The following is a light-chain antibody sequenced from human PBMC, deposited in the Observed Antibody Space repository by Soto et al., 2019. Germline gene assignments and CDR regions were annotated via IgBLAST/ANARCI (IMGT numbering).Light chain of an antibody. J-gene: IGLJ2*01. V-gene: IGLV2-8*01. CDR2: EVS. Sequence: QSALTQPPSASGSPGQSVTISCTGTSSDVGGYNYVSWYQQHPGKAPKLMIYEVSKRPSGVPDRFSGFKSGNTASLTVSGLQAEDEADYYCNSYAGSKNPVVFGGGTKVTVL. CDR1: SSDVGGYNY. CDR3: NSYAGSKNPVV.